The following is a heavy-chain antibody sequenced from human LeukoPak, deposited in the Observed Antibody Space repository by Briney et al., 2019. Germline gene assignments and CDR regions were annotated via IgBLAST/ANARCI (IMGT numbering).Heavy chain of an antibody. CDR1: GYTFTSYG. J-gene: IGHJ5*02. V-gene: IGHV1-18*01. D-gene: IGHD3-10*01. CDR3: ARDQAPGWFDT. CDR2: ISAYNGNT. Sequence: ASVKVSCKASGYTFTSYGISWVRQAPGQGLEWMGWISAYNGNTNYAQKLQGRVTMTTDTSSSTAYMELRSLRSDDTAVYYGARDQAPGWFDTWGQGTLVTVSS.